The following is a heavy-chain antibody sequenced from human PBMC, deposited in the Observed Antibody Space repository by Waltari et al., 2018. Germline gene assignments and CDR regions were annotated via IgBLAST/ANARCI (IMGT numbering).Heavy chain of an antibody. CDR2: ITWNGARA. CDR1: GFTFDDYG. CDR3: ARDPTVVPYYYMDV. Sequence: EVQVVESGGRVVRPWGSLRLACVASGFTFDDYGMSWVRQPPGKGREWFYSITWNGARAGYADSVKGRFTISRDNAKNSLYLEMNDLRAEDTALYHCARDPTVVPYYYMDVWGKGTTVTVSS. D-gene: IGHD2-15*01. V-gene: IGHV3-20*01. J-gene: IGHJ6*03.